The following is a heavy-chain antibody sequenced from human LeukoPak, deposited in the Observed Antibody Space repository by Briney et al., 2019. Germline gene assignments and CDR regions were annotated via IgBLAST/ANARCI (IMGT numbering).Heavy chain of an antibody. CDR1: GFILSTYW. CDR2: INGDGKDT. V-gene: IGHV3-74*01. J-gene: IGHJ4*02. CDR3: ARGSSSGWPDYFDH. Sequence: GGSLRLSCAASGFILSTYWMHWVRQVPGKGVLWVSRINGDGKDTPYADSVKGRFTISRDNAKNMLYLQMNSLRVEVMGVYYCARGSSSGWPDYFDHWGQGALVTVSS. D-gene: IGHD6-19*01.